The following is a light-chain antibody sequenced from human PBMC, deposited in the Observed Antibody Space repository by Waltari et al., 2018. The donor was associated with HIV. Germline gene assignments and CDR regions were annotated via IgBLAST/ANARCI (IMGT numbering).Light chain of an antibody. CDR2: DNK. CDR3: GTWESVLSAYL. V-gene: IGLV1-51*01. Sequence: QSVLTQPPSVSAAPGEKVTISCSGSSSNIGKHYVSWYQQFPGTAPKLRIYDNKKRPSAVPDRFSGSQSGAAATLDITGLQTGDEADYFGGTWESVLSAYLFGDGTKVTVL. CDR1: SSNIGKHY. J-gene: IGLJ1*01.